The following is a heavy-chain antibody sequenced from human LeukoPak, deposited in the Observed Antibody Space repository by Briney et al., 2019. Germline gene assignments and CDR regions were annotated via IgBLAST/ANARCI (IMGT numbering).Heavy chain of an antibody. CDR3: SRDSYSSGGAPEYFQH. CDR1: GFTFSDYG. D-gene: IGHD6-19*01. V-gene: IGHV3-33*01. J-gene: IGHJ1*01. CDR2: IWYDGSNK. Sequence: GRSLRLSCAASGFTFSDYGMHWVRQAPGKGLEWVAVIWYDGSNKYYADSVKGRFTISRDNSKNTLYLQMNSLRAKDTAVDYCSRDSYSSGGAPEYFQHWGQGTLVTVSS.